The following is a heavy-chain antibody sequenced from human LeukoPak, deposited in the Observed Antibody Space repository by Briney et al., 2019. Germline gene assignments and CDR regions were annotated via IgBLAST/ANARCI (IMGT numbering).Heavy chain of an antibody. CDR2: ISGSGGST. V-gene: IGHV3-23*01. D-gene: IGHD6-6*01. J-gene: IGHJ4*02. CDR3: AKDAYSSSFFDY. CDR1: GFTFSSYA. Sequence: GRSLRLSCAASGFTFSSYAMSWVRQAPGKGLEWVSAISGSGGSTYYADSVKGRFTISRDSSKNTLYLQMNSLRAEDTAVYYCAKDAYSSSFFDYWGQGTLVTVSS.